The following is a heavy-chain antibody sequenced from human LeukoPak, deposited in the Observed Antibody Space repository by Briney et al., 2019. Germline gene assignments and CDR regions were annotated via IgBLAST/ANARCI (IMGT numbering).Heavy chain of an antibody. CDR1: GGSISSYY. V-gene: IGHV4-59*01. CDR2: IYYSGST. CDR3: AKTAAHYDILTGFSYYYGMDV. Sequence: SETLSLTCTVSGGSISSYYWSWIRQPPGKGLEWIGYIYYSGSTNYNPSLKSRVTISVDTSKNQFSLKLSSVTAADTAVYYCAKTAAHYDILTGFSYYYGMDVWGQGTTVTASS. D-gene: IGHD3-9*01. J-gene: IGHJ6*02.